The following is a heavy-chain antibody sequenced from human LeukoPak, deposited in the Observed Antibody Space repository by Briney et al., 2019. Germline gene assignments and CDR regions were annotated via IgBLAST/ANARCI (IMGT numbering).Heavy chain of an antibody. D-gene: IGHD3-22*01. CDR3: ARLGMAASYFYDSSGDKFDY. J-gene: IGHJ4*02. CDR2: IYYSGTV. CDR1: GGSFSGYY. V-gene: IGHV4-31*11. Sequence: SETLYLTCAVYGGSFSGYYWSWIRQHPGKGLEWMGHIYYSGTVYYNPSLRSRVSISVDTSKNQFSLRLSSVTVADTAVYYCARLGMAASYFYDSSGDKFDYWGQGTLVTVSS.